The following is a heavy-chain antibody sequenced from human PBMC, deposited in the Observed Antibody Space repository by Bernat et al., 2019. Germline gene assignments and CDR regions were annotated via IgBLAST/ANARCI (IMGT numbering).Heavy chain of an antibody. CDR2: FNAGNGNT. CDR3: ASHHRRAFNLPEYFDA. CDR1: GYSFKRYA. V-gene: IGHV1-3*01. Sequence: QVQLVQSGAEVKKPGASVKVSCKASGYSFKRYAIHWVRQAPGQRLEWMGWFNAGNGNTEFSQKFQGRVTITRDTSASTAYMELRSLRSEDTAVYYCASHHRRAFNLPEYFDAWGQGTLLTVSS. J-gene: IGHJ4*02.